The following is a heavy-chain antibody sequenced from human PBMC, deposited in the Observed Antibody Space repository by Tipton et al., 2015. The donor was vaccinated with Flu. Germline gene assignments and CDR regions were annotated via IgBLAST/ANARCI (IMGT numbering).Heavy chain of an antibody. V-gene: IGHV3-53*01. CDR1: GFTVSSNY. J-gene: IGHJ4*02. D-gene: IGHD3-10*01. CDR3: ARGRGFGELFFDY. Sequence: VQLVQSGGGLIPPGGSLRLSCAAPGFTVSSNYMCWVRQAPGKGLEWVSAIYSSGSTYYADSVKGRFTISRDNSRNTLYLQMNSLRAEDTAVYYCARGRGFGELFFDYWGQGTLVTVSS. CDR2: IYSSGST.